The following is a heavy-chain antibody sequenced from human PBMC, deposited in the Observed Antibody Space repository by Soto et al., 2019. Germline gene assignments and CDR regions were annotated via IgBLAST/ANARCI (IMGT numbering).Heavy chain of an antibody. Sequence: PGGSLRLSCAASGFTFSTTWMSWVRQAPEKGLEWVGRIKSQADGGTPAYAAPVKGRFTISRDDSKTTVYLEMNSLKTEDTAVYYCTTDWAVVSGATIFDFWGQGALVTVSS. CDR3: TTDWAVVSGATIFDF. CDR2: IKSQADGGTP. D-gene: IGHD2-2*01. CDR1: GFTFSTTW. V-gene: IGHV3-15*01. J-gene: IGHJ4*02.